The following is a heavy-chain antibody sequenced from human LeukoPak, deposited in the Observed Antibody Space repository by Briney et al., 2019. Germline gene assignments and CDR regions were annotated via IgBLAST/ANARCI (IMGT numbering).Heavy chain of an antibody. D-gene: IGHD2-2*01. CDR3: ARVLGYCSSTSCYQGNDAFDI. Sequence: ASVKVSCKASGGTFSSYAISWVRQAPGQGLEWMGGIIPIFGTANYAQKFQGRVTITTDESTSTAYMELSSLRSEDTAVYYCARVLGYCSSTSCYQGNDAFDIWGQGTMVTVSS. J-gene: IGHJ3*02. CDR2: IIPIFGTA. V-gene: IGHV1-69*05. CDR1: GGTFSSYA.